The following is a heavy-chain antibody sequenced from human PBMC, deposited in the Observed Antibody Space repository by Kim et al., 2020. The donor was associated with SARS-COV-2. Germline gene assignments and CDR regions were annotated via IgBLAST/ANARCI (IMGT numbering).Heavy chain of an antibody. CDR3: ARGALTYLVY. CDR2: IYHSGST. CDR1: GYSISSGYY. J-gene: IGHJ4*02. Sequence: SETLSLTCTVSGYSISSGYYWGWIRQPPGKGLEWIGSIYHSGSTYYNPSLKSRVTISVDTSKNQFSLKLSSVTAADTAVYYCARGALTYLVYWGQGTLVTVSS. D-gene: IGHD3-16*01. V-gene: IGHV4-38-2*02.